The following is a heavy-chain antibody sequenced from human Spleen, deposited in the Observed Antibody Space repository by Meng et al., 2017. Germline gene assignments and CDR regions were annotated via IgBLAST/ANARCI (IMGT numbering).Heavy chain of an antibody. J-gene: IGHJ4*02. CDR3: AADVPSPLSQIDY. CDR2: IKSKGDGGTT. CDR1: GFTFSSAW. Sequence: EVQLVESGGGLVKPGESLTLSCVGSGFTFSSAWMNWVRQSPGQGLEWVGRIKSKGDGGTTDYTAPVKGRFTISRDDSENTLYLHMNSLKIEDTAVYYCAADVPSPLSQIDYWGQGILVTVSS. D-gene: IGHD2-2*01. V-gene: IGHV3-15*01.